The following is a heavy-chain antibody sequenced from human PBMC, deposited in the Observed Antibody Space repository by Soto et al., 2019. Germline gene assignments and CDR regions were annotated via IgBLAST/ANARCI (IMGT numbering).Heavy chain of an antibody. J-gene: IGHJ4*02. CDR1: GFTFSSYG. CDR3: ARARPSLRYFDWLLSYFDY. Sequence: QVQLVESGGGVVQPGRSLRLSCAASGFTFSSYGMHWVRQAPGKGLEWVAVIWYDGSNKYYADSVKGRFTISRDNSKNSLYLQMNSLRAEDTAVYYCARARPSLRYFDWLLSYFDYWGQGTLVTVSS. V-gene: IGHV3-33*01. D-gene: IGHD3-9*01. CDR2: IWYDGSNK.